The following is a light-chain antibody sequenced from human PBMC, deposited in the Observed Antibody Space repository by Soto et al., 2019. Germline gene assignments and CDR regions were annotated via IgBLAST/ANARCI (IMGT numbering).Light chain of an antibody. CDR2: TAS. Sequence: IQLTQSPSSVSASVGDRVTITCRASQDIYYWLAWYRQRPGKAPELLVYTASTLFGGVPSRFSGSGSGTEFTLTISSLQPEDFATYYCQQTNSFPPTFGGGAKVEFK. V-gene: IGKV1-12*01. J-gene: IGKJ4*01. CDR1: QDIYYW. CDR3: QQTNSFPPT.